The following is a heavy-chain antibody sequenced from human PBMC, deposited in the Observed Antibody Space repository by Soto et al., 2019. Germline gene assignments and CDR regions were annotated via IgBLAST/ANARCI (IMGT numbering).Heavy chain of an antibody. CDR1: GDSFSSNSAA. CDR3: ARELSTIFGVVIIKYFDY. D-gene: IGHD3-3*01. J-gene: IGHJ4*02. V-gene: IGHV6-1*01. CDR2: TYYRSKWYN. Sequence: SQTLSLTCAISGDSFSSNSAAWNWIRQSPSRGLEWLGRTYYRSKWYNDYAVSVKSRITINPDTSKNQFSLQLNSVTPEDTAVYYCARELSTIFGVVIIKYFDYWGQGTLVTVSS.